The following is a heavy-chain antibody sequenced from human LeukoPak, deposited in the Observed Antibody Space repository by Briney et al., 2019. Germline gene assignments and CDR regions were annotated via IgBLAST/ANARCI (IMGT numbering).Heavy chain of an antibody. V-gene: IGHV3-30*03. CDR3: ARVDRLAEQYYFDY. J-gene: IGHJ4*02. CDR1: GFTFSSYG. CDR2: ISYDGSNK. D-gene: IGHD1/OR15-1a*01. Sequence: AGGSLRLSCAASGFTFSSYGMHWVRQAPGKGLEWVAVISYDGSNKYYADSVKGRFTISRDNSKNTLYLQMNSLRAEDTAVYYCARVDRLAEQYYFDYWGQGTLVTVSS.